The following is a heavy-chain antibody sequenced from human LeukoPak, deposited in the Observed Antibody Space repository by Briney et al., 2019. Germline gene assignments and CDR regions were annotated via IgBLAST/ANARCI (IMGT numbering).Heavy chain of an antibody. CDR2: IHTSGTA. J-gene: IGHJ4*02. CDR3: ARDYHESTGYSFES. D-gene: IGHD3-22*01. V-gene: IGHV4-4*07. Sequence: PSETLSLTCTVSGVSISNYYWSWIRQPAGKGLEWIGRIHTSGTANYNPPLKSRVSISTDRSRNQVYLKLSSVTAADTAVYYCARDYHESTGYSFESWGQGSLVSVSS. CDR1: GVSISNYY.